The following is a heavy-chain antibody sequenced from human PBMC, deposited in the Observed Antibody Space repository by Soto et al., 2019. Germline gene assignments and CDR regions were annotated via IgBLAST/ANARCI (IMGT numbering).Heavy chain of an antibody. D-gene: IGHD2-8*02. V-gene: IGHV4-31*03. Sequence: SETLSLTCTVSGGSISSGGYYWSWIRQHPGKGLEWIGYIYYSGSTYYNPSLKSRVTISVDTAKNQFSLKLSSVTAADTAVYYRSRPLPLMVGTGGYYYYYGMDVWGQGTMVTVSS. J-gene: IGHJ6*02. CDR2: IYYSGST. CDR1: GGSISSGGYY. CDR3: SRPLPLMVGTGGYYYYYGMDV.